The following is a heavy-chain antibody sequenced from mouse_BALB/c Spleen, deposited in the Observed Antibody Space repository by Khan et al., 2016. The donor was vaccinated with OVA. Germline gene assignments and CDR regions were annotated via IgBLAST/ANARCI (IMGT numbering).Heavy chain of an antibody. CDR2: ISYSGRT. V-gene: IGHV3-2*02. Sequence: EVQLQESGPGLVKPSQSLSITCTVTGYSITSGYGWNWIRQFPGNKLEWMGYISYSGRTNYNPSLKSRISITRDTAKNQFFLQLNSVTTEVTATYYCARTARIKYWGQGTTLTVSA. CDR1: GYSITSGYG. J-gene: IGHJ2*01. D-gene: IGHD1-2*01. CDR3: ARTARIKY.